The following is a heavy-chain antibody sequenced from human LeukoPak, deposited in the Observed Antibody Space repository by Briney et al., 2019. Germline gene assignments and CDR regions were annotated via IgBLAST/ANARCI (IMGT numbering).Heavy chain of an antibody. CDR2: INEDGSTT. CDR1: GFTFSSNW. CDR3: VRDLGGRSGH. J-gene: IGHJ4*02. Sequence: GGSLRLSCAASGFTFSSNWMHWVRQAPGKGLVWVSRINEDGSTTNYADSVKGRSTIFRDNAKNTLYLQMNSLRAEDTAVYYCVRDLGGRSGHWGQRTLVTVSS. V-gene: IGHV3-74*01. D-gene: IGHD1-26*01.